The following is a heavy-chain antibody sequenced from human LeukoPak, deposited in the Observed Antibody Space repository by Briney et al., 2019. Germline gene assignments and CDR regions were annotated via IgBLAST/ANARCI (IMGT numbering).Heavy chain of an antibody. J-gene: IGHJ4*02. D-gene: IGHD6-19*01. CDR2: ISGSGGST. CDR3: AKVRSGWSRAGPQPYYFDY. V-gene: IGHV3-23*01. CDR1: GFTFSSYA. Sequence: GGSLRLSCAASGFTFSSYAMSWVRQAPGKGLGWVSAISGSGGSTYYADSVKGRFTISRDNSKNTLYLKMNSLRAEDTAVYYCAKVRSGWSRAGPQPYYFDYWGQGTLVTVSS.